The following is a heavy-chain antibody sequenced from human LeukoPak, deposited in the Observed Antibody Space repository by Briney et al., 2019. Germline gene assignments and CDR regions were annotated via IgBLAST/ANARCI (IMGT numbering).Heavy chain of an antibody. V-gene: IGHV1-46*01. D-gene: IGHD6-6*01. Sequence: GASVKVSCKASGYTFTTYYIHWVRQAPGQGLEWMGIINPSGGSTSYAQKFQGRVSMTRDTSTRTVDMELSSLRSEDTAVYYCARDRWYSSSSKERRWFDPWGQGTLVTVSS. CDR2: INPSGGST. CDR3: ARDRWYSSSSKERRWFDP. CDR1: GYTFTTYY. J-gene: IGHJ5*02.